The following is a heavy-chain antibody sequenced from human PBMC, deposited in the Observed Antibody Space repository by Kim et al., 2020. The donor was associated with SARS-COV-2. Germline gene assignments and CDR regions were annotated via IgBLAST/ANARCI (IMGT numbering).Heavy chain of an antibody. CDR1: GFTFDDYA. D-gene: IGHD6-19*01. CDR3: AKARSGWSYYFDY. V-gene: IGHV3-9*01. Sequence: GGSLRLSCAASGFTFDDYAMHWVRQAPGKGLEWVSGISWNSGSIGYADSVKGRFTFSRDNAKNSLYLQMNSLRAEDTALYYCAKARSGWSYYFDYWGQGTLVTVSS. J-gene: IGHJ4*02. CDR2: ISWNSGSI.